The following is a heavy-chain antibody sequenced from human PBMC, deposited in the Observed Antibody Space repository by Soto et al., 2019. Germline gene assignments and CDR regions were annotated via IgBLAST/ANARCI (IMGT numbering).Heavy chain of an antibody. V-gene: IGHV2-5*02. CDR2: IYWDNDR. CDR1: GFSLTNSGVG. CDR3: AHHVSYSAWDVGWFDS. J-gene: IGHJ5*01. D-gene: IGHD2-15*01. Sequence: QITLKESGPTLVEPTQTLTLTCSFSGFSLTNSGVGVGWFRQAPGKALECLGIIYWDNDRRYNPSLKTSLTIPKNTSKNQVVLSMTYMEPVDTGTYYCAHHVSYSAWDVGWFDSWGQGTPVTVS.